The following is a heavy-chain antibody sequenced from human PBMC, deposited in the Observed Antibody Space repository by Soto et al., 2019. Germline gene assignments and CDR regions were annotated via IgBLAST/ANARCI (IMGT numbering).Heavy chain of an antibody. CDR2: IYHSGST. J-gene: IGHJ5*01. D-gene: IGHD3-10*01. CDR1: GGSISSGGYS. CDR3: ARYGSGSSVWFDS. V-gene: IGHV4-30-2*01. Sequence: SETLSLTCAVSGGSISSGGYSWRWIRPPPGKGLEWIGYIYHSGSTYYNPSLKSRVTISVDRSKNQFSLKLSSVTAADTAVYYCARYGSGSSVWFDSWGQGTLVTVSS.